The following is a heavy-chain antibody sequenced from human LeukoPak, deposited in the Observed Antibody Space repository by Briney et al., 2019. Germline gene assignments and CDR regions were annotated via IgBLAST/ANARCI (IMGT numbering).Heavy chain of an antibody. J-gene: IGHJ3*02. Sequence: SETLSLTCTVSGASISSSSYYWGWIRQPPGKGLEWIGSIYYSGSTYYNPSLKSRVTISVDTSKNQFSLKLSSVTAADTAVYYCARRRYDSSGYLTAFDIWGQGTMVTVSS. CDR3: ARRRYDSSGYLTAFDI. CDR1: GASISSSSYY. CDR2: IYYSGST. D-gene: IGHD3-22*01. V-gene: IGHV4-39*01.